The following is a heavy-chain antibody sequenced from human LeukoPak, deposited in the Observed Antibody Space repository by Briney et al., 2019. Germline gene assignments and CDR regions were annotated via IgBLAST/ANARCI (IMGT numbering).Heavy chain of an antibody. J-gene: IGHJ6*03. D-gene: IGHD5-12*01. CDR3: ARGQSSGYGNYYYYMDV. CDR1: GYTFTSYD. Sequence: GASVKVSCKASGYTFTSYDINWVRQATGQGLEWMGWMNPNSGNTGYAQKFQGRVTMTRNTSISTAYMELSSLRSEDTAVYYCARGQSSGYGNYYYYMDVWGKGTTVTISS. CDR2: MNPNSGNT. V-gene: IGHV1-8*01.